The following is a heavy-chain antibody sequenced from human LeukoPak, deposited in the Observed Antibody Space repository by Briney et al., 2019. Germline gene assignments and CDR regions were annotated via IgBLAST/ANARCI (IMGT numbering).Heavy chain of an antibody. V-gene: IGHV3-23*01. CDR1: GFTFSSYA. Sequence: GGSLRLSCAASGFTFSSYAMSWVRQAPGKELEWFSAIICPGGSTYYADSVKGRFTISRDNSKNTLYLQMNSLRAEDTAVYYCAKAVYSSSWPDNRWFDPWGQGTLVRVST. CDR3: AKAVYSSSWPDNRWFDP. D-gene: IGHD6-13*01. J-gene: IGHJ5*02. CDR2: IICPGGST.